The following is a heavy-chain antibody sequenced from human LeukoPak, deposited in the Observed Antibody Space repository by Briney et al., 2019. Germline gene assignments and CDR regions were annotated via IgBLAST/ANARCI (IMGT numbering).Heavy chain of an antibody. CDR2: INPNSGGT. Sequence: ASVKVSCKASGYTFTGNYMHWVRQAPGQGLEWMGWINPNSGGTNYAQKFQGRVTMTRDTSISTAYMELSRLRSDDTAVYYCARGRAVAGGDAFDIWGQGTMVTVSS. J-gene: IGHJ3*02. CDR3: ARGRAVAGGDAFDI. CDR1: GYTFTGNY. D-gene: IGHD6-19*01. V-gene: IGHV1-2*02.